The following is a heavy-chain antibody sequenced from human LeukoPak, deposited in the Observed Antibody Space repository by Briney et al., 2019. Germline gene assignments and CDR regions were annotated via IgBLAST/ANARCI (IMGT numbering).Heavy chain of an antibody. CDR2: ISSSSSYI. V-gene: IGHV3-21*04. D-gene: IGHD6-19*01. Sequence: GGSLRLSCAASGFTFSSYSMNWVSQAQGKGLKWVSSISSSSSYIYYADSVKGRFTISRDNAKNSLYLQMNSLRAEDTAVYYCVRNKGVAVAAEYFQHWGQGTLVTVSS. CDR3: VRNKGVAVAAEYFQH. CDR1: GFTFSSYS. J-gene: IGHJ1*01.